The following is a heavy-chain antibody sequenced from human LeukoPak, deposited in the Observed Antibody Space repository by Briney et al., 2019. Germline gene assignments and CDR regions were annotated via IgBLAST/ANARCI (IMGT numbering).Heavy chain of an antibody. CDR3: ARDGIGDYYYYYMDV. J-gene: IGHJ6*03. D-gene: IGHD3-16*01. V-gene: IGHV1-2*02. Sequence: ASVKVSCKASGYTFTGYYMHWVRQAPGQGLEWMGWINPNSGGTNYAQKFQDRVTMTRDTSISTAYMELSRLRSDDTAVYYCARDGIGDYYYYYMDVWGKGITVTVSS. CDR1: GYTFTGYY. CDR2: INPNSGGT.